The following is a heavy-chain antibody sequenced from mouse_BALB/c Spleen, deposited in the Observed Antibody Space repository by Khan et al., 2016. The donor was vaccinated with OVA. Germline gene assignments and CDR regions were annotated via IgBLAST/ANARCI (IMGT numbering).Heavy chain of an antibody. CDR2: INPNTDNT. CDR3: ARGYDFFAY. Sequence: VRLQQSGPDLVKPGASVKISCKASGYSFTAYYINWVKLSPGQSLECIGRINPNTDNTNYNQKFKGKAILTVDTSSSTAYMELRSLTSEDSAVYCCARGYDFFAYWGQGTLVTVSA. J-gene: IGHJ3*01. CDR1: GYSFTAYY. D-gene: IGHD2-14*01. V-gene: IGHV1-26*01.